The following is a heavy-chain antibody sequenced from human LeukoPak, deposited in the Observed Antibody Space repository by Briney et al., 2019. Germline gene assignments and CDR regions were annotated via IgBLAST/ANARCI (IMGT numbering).Heavy chain of an antibody. CDR1: GGSISSYY. D-gene: IGHD1-26*01. V-gene: IGHV4-59*01. CDR2: THYSGST. Sequence: PSETLSLTYTVSGGSISSYYWGWIRQPPGKGLEWIGYTHYSGSTSYNPSLKSRVTISVDTSKNQFSLKLTSVTAADTAVYYCARGYSGSYGRFDYWGQGTLVTVSS. CDR3: ARGYSGSYGRFDY. J-gene: IGHJ4*02.